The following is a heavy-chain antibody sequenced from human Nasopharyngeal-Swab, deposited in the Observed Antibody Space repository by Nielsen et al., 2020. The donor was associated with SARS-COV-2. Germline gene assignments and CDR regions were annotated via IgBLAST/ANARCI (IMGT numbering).Heavy chain of an antibody. V-gene: IGHV7-4-1*02. J-gene: IGHJ6*02. D-gene: IGHD1-26*01. CDR2: INTNTGNP. CDR3: ARPGWEPYTYYYYGMDV. Sequence: ASVKVSCKASGYTFTSSSMNWVRQAPGQGLEWMGWINTNTGNPTYAQGFTGRFVFSLDTSVCTAYLQISSLKAEDTAVYYCARPGWEPYTYYYYGMDVWGQGTTVTVSS. CDR1: GYTFTSSS.